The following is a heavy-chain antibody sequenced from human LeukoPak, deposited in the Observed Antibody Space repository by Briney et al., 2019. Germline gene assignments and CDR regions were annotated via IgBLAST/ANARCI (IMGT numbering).Heavy chain of an antibody. CDR2: INPNSGGT. V-gene: IGHV1-2*02. CDR3: ARAPIPRYCSGGSCYSGPFDY. Sequence: ASVKVSCKASGGTFSSYSISWVRQASGQGLEWMGGINPNSGGTNYAQKFQGRVTMTRDTSISTAYMELSRLRSDDTAVYYCARAPIPRYCSGGSCYSGPFDYWGQGTLVTVSS. CDR1: GGTFSSYS. J-gene: IGHJ4*02. D-gene: IGHD2-15*01.